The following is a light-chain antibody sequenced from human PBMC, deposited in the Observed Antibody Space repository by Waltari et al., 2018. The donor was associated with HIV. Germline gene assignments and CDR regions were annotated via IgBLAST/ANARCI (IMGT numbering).Light chain of an antibody. CDR2: WAS. J-gene: IGKJ3*01. Sequence: DIVMTQSPDSLAVSLGERATINCTSSQSVLYSPNNKNHLTWYQQKTVQPPKLLINWASTQQIGDPERFRGSGSGTDFTLTISSLQAEDVAVYYCQQYCSSPLTLGPGTKVDIK. V-gene: IGKV4-1*01. CDR3: QQYCSSPLT. CDR1: QSVLYSPNNKNH.